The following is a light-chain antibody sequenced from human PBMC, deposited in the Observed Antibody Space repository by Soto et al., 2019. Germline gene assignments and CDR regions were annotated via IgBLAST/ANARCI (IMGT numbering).Light chain of an antibody. J-gene: IGKJ4*01. CDR2: HAS. CDR3: LHRYNWPLT. V-gene: IGKV3-11*01. Sequence: EIVLTQSPATLSLSPGERATLSCRASQSVSSYLAWYQHKPGQAPRLLIYHASNSATGIPARFSGSGSGTDFTLTISRLEPADFAVYYCLHRYNWPLTFGGGTKVEIK. CDR1: QSVSSY.